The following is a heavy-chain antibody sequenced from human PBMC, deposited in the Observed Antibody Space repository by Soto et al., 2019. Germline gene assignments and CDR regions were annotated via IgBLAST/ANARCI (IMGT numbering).Heavy chain of an antibody. J-gene: IGHJ6*02. CDR3: ARLGGSGEITTYYYYYGMDV. V-gene: IGHV3-21*01. CDR1: GFTFSSYS. Sequence: GGSLRLSCAASGFTFSSYSMNWVRQAPGKGLEWVSSISSSSSYIYYADSVKGRFTIPRDNAKNSLYLQMNSLRAEDTAVYYCARLGGSGEITTYYYYYGMDVWGQGTTVTVSS. CDR2: ISSSSSYI. D-gene: IGHD6-25*01.